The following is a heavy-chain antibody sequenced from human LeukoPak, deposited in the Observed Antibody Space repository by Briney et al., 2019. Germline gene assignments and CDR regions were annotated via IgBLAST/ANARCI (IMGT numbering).Heavy chain of an antibody. CDR1: GGSISSSSYY. J-gene: IGHJ5*02. D-gene: IGHD6-19*01. V-gene: IGHV4-39*01. Sequence: SETLSLTCTVSGGSISSSSYYWGWIRQPPGKGLEWIGSIYYSGGTYYNPSLKSRVTISVDTSKNQLSLKLSSVTAADTAVYYCARGTVAGWYNWFDPWGQGTLVTVSS. CDR3: ARGTVAGWYNWFDP. CDR2: IYYSGGT.